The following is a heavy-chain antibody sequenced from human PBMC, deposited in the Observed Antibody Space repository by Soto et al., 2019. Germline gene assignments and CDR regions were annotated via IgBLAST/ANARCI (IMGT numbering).Heavy chain of an antibody. CDR1: GFTFSSYW. D-gene: IGHD3-22*01. J-gene: IGHJ4*02. V-gene: IGHV3-74*01. CDR2: INSDGSST. CDR3: ASSFSNYYDSSGYPDY. Sequence: PGGSLRLSCAASGFTFSSYWMHWVRQAPGKGLVWVSRINSDGSSTSYADSVKGRFTISRDNAKNTLYLQMNSLRAEDTAVYYCASSFSNYYDSSGYPDYWGQGTLVTVSS.